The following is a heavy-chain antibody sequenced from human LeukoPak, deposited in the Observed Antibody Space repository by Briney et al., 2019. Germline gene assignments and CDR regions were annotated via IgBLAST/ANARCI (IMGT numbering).Heavy chain of an antibody. D-gene: IGHD1-26*01. J-gene: IGHJ4*02. Sequence: PGGSLRLSCAASGFTFSSYGMHWVRQAPGKGPEWVAFIRYDGSNKYYADSVKGRFTISRDNSKNTLYLQMNSLRAEDTAVYYCAKISGNKWVRTGIVGARASLTIDYWGQGTLVTVSS. V-gene: IGHV3-30*02. CDR3: AKISGNKWVRTGIVGARASLTIDY. CDR2: IRYDGSNK. CDR1: GFTFSSYG.